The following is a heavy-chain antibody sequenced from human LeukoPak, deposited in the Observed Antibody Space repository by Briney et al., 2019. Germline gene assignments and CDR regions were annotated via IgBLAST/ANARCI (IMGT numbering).Heavy chain of an antibody. D-gene: IGHD3-10*01. CDR1: GYTFTGYY. J-gene: IGHJ6*02. CDR3: ARGALMVRDYYYYGMDV. V-gene: IGHV1-2*02. Sequence: ASVKVSCKASGYTFTGYYMHWVRQAPGQGLEWMGWINPNSGGTNYAQKFQGRVTMTRDTSISTAYMELSRLRSDDTAVYYCARGALMVRDYYYYGMDVWGQGTTVTVFS. CDR2: INPNSGGT.